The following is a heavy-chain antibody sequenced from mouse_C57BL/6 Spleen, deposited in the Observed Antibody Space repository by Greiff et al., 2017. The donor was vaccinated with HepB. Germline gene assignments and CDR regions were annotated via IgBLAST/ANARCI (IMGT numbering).Heavy chain of an antibody. CDR3: ARRDYYGSNWYFDV. Sequence: QVQLQQPGAELVKPGASVKLSCKASGYTFTSYWMHWVKQRPGQGLEWIGMIHPNSGSTNYNEKFKSKANLTVDKSSSTAYMQLSSLTSEDSAVYYCARRDYYGSNWYFDVWGTGTTVTVSS. CDR2: IHPNSGST. J-gene: IGHJ1*03. D-gene: IGHD1-1*01. CDR1: GYTFTSYW. V-gene: IGHV1-64*01.